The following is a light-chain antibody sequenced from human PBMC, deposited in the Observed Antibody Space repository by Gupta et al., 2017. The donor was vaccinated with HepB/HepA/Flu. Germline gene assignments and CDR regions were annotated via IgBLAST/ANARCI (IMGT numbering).Light chain of an antibody. J-gene: IGKJ2*02. V-gene: IGKV1-16*01. CDR2: AAS. CDR1: HDINIY. Sequence: DIQMTQSPSSLSASVGDSVTITWRSSHDINIYLAWFQQKPVKAPKSLIYAASSLQNGVPSTFSGSGSGTDFTLTISILHPEDFATYYFQRYNFYPCTFGQWTQLEIK. CDR3: QRYNFYPCT.